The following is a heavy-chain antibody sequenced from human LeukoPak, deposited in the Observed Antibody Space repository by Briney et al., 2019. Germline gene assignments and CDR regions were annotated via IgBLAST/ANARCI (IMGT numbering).Heavy chain of an antibody. V-gene: IGHV3-9*01. CDR2: ISWNSGSI. CDR3: AKDGDV. CDR1: GVTVSSNY. J-gene: IGHJ6*02. Sequence: GGSLRLSCAASGVTVSSNYMSWVRQAPGKGLEWVSGISWNSGSIGYADSVKGRFTISRDNAKNSLYLQMNSLRAEDTALYYCAKDGDVWGQGTTVTVSS.